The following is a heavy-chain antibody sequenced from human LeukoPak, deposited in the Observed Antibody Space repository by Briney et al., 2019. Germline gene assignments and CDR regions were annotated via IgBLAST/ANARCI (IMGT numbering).Heavy chain of an antibody. J-gene: IGHJ4*02. Sequence: GGSLRLSCAASGFTFSDYYMSWIRQAPGKGLEWVSYISSGSSYTNYADSVKGRFTISRDNAKNSLYLQMNSLRAEDTAVYYCARDYSGDTASYFDYWGQGTLVTVSS. CDR2: ISSGSSYT. V-gene: IGHV3-11*06. CDR3: ARDYSGDTASYFDY. CDR1: GFTFSDYY. D-gene: IGHD5-18*01.